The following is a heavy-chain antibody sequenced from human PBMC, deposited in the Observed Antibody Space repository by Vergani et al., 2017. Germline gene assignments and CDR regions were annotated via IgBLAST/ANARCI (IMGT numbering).Heavy chain of an antibody. V-gene: IGHV3-64D*06. Sequence: EVQLVESGGGLVKPGGSLRLSCAASGFTFSSYAMHWVRQAPGKGLEYVSAISSNGGSTYYADSVKGRFTISRDNSKNTLYLQMSRLRAEDTAVYYCVIISGWKDFDYWGQGTLVTVSS. CDR2: ISSNGGST. J-gene: IGHJ4*02. CDR1: GFTFSSYA. D-gene: IGHD6-19*01. CDR3: VIISGWKDFDY.